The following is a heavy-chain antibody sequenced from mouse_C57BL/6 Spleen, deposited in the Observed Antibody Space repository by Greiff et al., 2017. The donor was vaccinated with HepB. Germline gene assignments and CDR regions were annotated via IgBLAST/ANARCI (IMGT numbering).Heavy chain of an antibody. V-gene: IGHV1-62-2*01. CDR1: GYTFTEYT. Sequence: QVQLKESGAELVKPGASVKLSCKASGYTFTEYTIHWVKQRSGQGLEWIGWFYPGSGSIKYNEKFKDKATLTADKSSSTVYMELSRLTSEDSAVYFCARHEGGDYDSYWYFDVWGTGTTVTVSS. CDR2: FYPGSGSI. J-gene: IGHJ1*03. CDR3: ARHEGGDYDSYWYFDV. D-gene: IGHD2-4*01.